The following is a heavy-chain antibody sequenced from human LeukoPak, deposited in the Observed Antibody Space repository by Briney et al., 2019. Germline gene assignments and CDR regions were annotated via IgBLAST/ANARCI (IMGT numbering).Heavy chain of an antibody. CDR1: GYTLTELS. D-gene: IGHD2-2*01. V-gene: IGHV1-24*01. Sequence: GASVKVSCQVSGYTLTELSMHWVRQAPGKGLEWMGGFDPEDGETIYAQKFQGRVTMTEDTSTDTAYMELSSLRSEDTAVYYCATDCSSTSCQSPYYFDYWGQGTLVTASS. CDR2: FDPEDGET. J-gene: IGHJ4*02. CDR3: ATDCSSTSCQSPYYFDY.